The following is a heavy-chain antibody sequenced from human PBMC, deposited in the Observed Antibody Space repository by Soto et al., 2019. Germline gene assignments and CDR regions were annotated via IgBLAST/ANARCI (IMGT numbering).Heavy chain of an antibody. CDR1: GGSISSSSYY. V-gene: IGHV4-39*01. CDR2: IYYSGST. D-gene: IGHD6-19*01. Sequence: SETLSLTCTVSGGSISSSSYYWGWIRQPPGKGLEWIGSIYYSGSTYYNPSLKSRVTISVDTSKNQFPLKLSSVTAADTAVYYCARHVSTVAAAFDYWGQGTLVTVSS. CDR3: ARHVSTVAAAFDY. J-gene: IGHJ4*02.